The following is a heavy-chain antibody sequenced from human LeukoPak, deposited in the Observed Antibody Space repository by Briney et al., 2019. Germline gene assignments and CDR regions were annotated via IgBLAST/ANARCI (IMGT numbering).Heavy chain of an antibody. V-gene: IGHV3-74*01. J-gene: IGHJ4*02. D-gene: IGHD3-16*01. CDR2: INADGSST. Sequence: GGSLRLACAASGFTLSSYWMHWARQAPGKGLVWVSRINADGSSTSYADSVKGRFTISRDNAKNTLYLQMNSLRAEDTAVYYCARAHSYNYGDYWGQGTPVTVSS. CDR1: GFTLSSYW. CDR3: ARAHSYNYGDY.